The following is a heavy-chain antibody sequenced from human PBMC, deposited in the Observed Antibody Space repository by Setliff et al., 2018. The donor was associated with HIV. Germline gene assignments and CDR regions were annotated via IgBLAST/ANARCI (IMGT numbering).Heavy chain of an antibody. CDR2: IKSKTDGGTT. CDR1: GFTFSNAW. J-gene: IGHJ3*02. CDR3: TTGIVVVPAANPFDAFDI. V-gene: IGHV3-15*01. Sequence: SCAASGFTFSNAWMSWVRQAPGKGLEWVGRIKSKTDGGTTDYAAPVKGRFTISRDDSKNTLYLQMNSLKTEDTAVYYCTTGIVVVPAANPFDAFDIWGQGTMVTVSS. D-gene: IGHD2-2*01.